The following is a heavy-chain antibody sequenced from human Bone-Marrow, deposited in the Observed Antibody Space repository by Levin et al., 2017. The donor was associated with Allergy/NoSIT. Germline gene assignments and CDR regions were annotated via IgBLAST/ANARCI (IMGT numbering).Heavy chain of an antibody. D-gene: IGHD2-2*01. J-gene: IGHJ4*02. V-gene: IGHV4-38-2*02. CDR1: GEPISTVHY. Sequence: SETLSLTCTITGEPISTVHYWGWVRQSPGKGLEWIGSLDYSGTTYDNPSLKSRVIVSVDTSNNKLSLRLSSVIVADTAVYYCVRQTDGCVSTCCYFDLWGPGTLVTVSS. CDR3: VRQTDGCVSTCCYFDL. CDR2: LDYSGTT.